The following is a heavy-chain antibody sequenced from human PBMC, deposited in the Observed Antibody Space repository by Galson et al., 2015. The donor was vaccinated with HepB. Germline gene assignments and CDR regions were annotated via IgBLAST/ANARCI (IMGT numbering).Heavy chain of an antibody. J-gene: IGHJ4*02. CDR2: IYYSGST. CDR3: ARGDYGGNSDFGY. D-gene: IGHD4-23*01. Sequence: TLSLTCTVSGGSISRGGYYWSWIRQHPGKGLEWIGYIYYSGSTYYNPSLKSRVTISVDTSKNQFSLKLSSVTAADTAVYYCARGDYGGNSDFGYWGQGTLVTVSS. V-gene: IGHV4-31*03. CDR1: GGSISRGGYY.